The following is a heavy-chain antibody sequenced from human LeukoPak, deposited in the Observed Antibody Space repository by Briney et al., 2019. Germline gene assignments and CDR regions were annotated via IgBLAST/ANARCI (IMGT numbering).Heavy chain of an antibody. Sequence: ASVKVSCKVSGYTLTELSMHWVRQAPGRGLEWMGGFDPEDGETIYGQKFQGRVTMTEDTSTDTAYMELSSLRSEDTAVYYCATVLAIGGYFDYWGQGTLVTVSS. D-gene: IGHD3-10*01. CDR1: GYTLTELS. V-gene: IGHV1-24*01. J-gene: IGHJ4*02. CDR3: ATVLAIGGYFDY. CDR2: FDPEDGET.